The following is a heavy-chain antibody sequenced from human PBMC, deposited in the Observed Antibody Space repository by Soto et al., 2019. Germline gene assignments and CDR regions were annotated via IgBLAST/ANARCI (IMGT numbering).Heavy chain of an antibody. D-gene: IGHD5-18*01. Sequence: TLSLTCTVSGGSISSYYWSWIRQPPGKGLEWIGYIYYSGSTNYNPSLKSRVTISVDTSKNQFSLKLGSVTAADTAVYYCARDGTAMVPSYGMDVWGQGTTVTVS. CDR2: IYYSGST. J-gene: IGHJ6*02. CDR1: GGSISSYY. CDR3: ARDGTAMVPSYGMDV. V-gene: IGHV4-59*01.